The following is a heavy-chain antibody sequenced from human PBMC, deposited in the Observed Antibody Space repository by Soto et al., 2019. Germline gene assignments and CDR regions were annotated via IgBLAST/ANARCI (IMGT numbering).Heavy chain of an antibody. J-gene: IGHJ6*02. CDR2: IYYSGST. D-gene: IGHD3-16*01. CDR1: GGSISSYY. V-gene: IGHV4-59*01. Sequence: QVPLQESGPGLVKPSETLSLTCTVSGGSISSYYWSWIRQPPGKGLEWIGYIYYSGSTNYNPSLKSRVTISVDTSKNQFSLKLSSVTAADTAVYYCARVMITFGEEGYYYYGMNVWGQGTTVTVSS. CDR3: ARVMITFGEEGYYYYGMNV.